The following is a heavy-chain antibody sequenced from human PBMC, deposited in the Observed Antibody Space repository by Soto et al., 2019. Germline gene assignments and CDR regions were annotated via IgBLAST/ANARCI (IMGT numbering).Heavy chain of an antibody. V-gene: IGHV3-13*04. CDR2: IGAAFDT. J-gene: IGHJ3*02. D-gene: IGHD3-3*01. CDR3: GKDLEGAFDI. CDR1: GFSFSRYD. Sequence: EVQLVESGGGLVQPGGSLRLSCEAAGFSFSRYDMHWVRRTTGNGLQWVSTIGAAFDTYYRDSVKGRFITSRENAENTVYLQMNGLRAEDTAVYYCGKDLEGAFDIWGQGTMVTVSS.